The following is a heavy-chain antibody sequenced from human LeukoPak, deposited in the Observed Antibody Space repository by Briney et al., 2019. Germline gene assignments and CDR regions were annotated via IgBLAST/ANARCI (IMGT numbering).Heavy chain of an antibody. J-gene: IGHJ4*02. V-gene: IGHV1-18*01. D-gene: IGHD5-24*01. CDR1: GYTFTSYG. CDR2: ISAYNGNT. Sequence: GASVKVSCKASGYTFTSYGISWVRQAPGQGLEWMGWISAYNGNTNYAQKLQGRVTMTTDTSTSTAYMELSSLRSEDTAVYYCARDHVEMATITGSFDYWGQGTLVTVSS. CDR3: ARDHVEMATITGSFDY.